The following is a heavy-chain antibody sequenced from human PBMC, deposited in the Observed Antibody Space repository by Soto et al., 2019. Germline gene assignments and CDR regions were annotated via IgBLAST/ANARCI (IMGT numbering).Heavy chain of an antibody. CDR2: IKQDGSEK. D-gene: IGHD3-22*01. V-gene: IGHV3-7*05. Sequence: GGSLRLSCAASGFTFSSYWMSCVRQAPGKGLEWVANIKQDGSEKYYVDSVKGRFTISRDNAKNSLYLQMNSLRAEDTAVYYCARDGHTYYYDSSGYYCNYWGQGTLVTVSS. J-gene: IGHJ4*02. CDR1: GFTFSSYW. CDR3: ARDGHTYYYDSSGYYCNY.